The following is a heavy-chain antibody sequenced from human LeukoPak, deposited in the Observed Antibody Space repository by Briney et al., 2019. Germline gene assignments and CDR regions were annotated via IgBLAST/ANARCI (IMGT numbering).Heavy chain of an antibody. CDR3: ARMRDYYGSGSYYNVGY. V-gene: IGHV1-2*02. D-gene: IGHD3-10*01. Sequence: GASVKVSCKASGYTFTGDYMHWVRQAPGQGLEWMGWINPNSGGTNYAQKFQGRVTMTRDTSISTAYMELSRLRSDDTAVYYCARMRDYYGSGSYYNVGYWGQGTLVTVSS. CDR1: GYTFTGDY. CDR2: INPNSGGT. J-gene: IGHJ4*02.